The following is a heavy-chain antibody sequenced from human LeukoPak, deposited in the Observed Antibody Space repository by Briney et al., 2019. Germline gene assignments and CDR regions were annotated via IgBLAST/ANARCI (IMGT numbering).Heavy chain of an antibody. CDR2: INTNTGNP. CDR3: ARDRFVGAIFGFDY. V-gene: IGHV7-4-1*01. D-gene: IGHD1-26*01. Sequence: ASVKVSCKASGYTFTSYAMNWVRQAPGQGLEWMGGINTNTGNPTYAHGFTGRFVFPLDTSVRTAYLQLRSLKAEDTAVYYCARDRFVGAIFGFDYWGQGTLVTVSS. J-gene: IGHJ4*02. CDR1: GYTFTSYA.